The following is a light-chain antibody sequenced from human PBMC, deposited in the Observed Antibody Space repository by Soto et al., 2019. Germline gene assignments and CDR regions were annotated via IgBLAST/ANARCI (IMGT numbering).Light chain of an antibody. CDR3: QHTYSTPFT. V-gene: IGKV1-39*01. CDR2: GAS. Sequence: DIQMTQSPSSLSASVGDRVTITCRASQSINKYINWYQQKPGKAPNLLINGASSLQSGVPSRFSGSGSGTDFTLTISNLQPEDFATYYCQHTYSTPFTFGPGTKVDIK. CDR1: QSINKY. J-gene: IGKJ3*01.